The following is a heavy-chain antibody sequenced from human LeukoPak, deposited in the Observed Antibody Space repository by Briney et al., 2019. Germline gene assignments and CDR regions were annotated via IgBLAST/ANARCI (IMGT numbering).Heavy chain of an antibody. CDR2: IYYSGST. V-gene: IGHV4-39*07. CDR1: GGSISSSSYY. CDR3: ARDRTYYYDSSGYRLVWFDP. J-gene: IGHJ5*02. D-gene: IGHD3-22*01. Sequence: SETLSLTCTVSGGSISSSSYYWGWIRQPPGKGLEWIGSIYYSGSTYYNPSLKSRVTISVDTSKNQFSLKLSSVTAADTAVYYCARDRTYYYDSSGYRLVWFDPWGQGTLVTVSS.